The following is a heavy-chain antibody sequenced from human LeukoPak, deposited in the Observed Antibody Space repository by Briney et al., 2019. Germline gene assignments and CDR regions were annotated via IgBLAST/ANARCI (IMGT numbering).Heavy chain of an antibody. CDR1: GFTFSSYG. CDR3: AKMDGSGSYYNPLDY. J-gene: IGHJ4*02. D-gene: IGHD3-10*01. CDR2: IHYDGSNK. Sequence: GGSLRLSCAASGFTFSSYGMHWVRQAPGKGLEWVAFIHYDGSNKYYADSVKGRSTISRDNSKNTLYLQMNSLRAEDTAVYYCAKMDGSGSYYNPLDYWGQGTLVTVSS. V-gene: IGHV3-30*02.